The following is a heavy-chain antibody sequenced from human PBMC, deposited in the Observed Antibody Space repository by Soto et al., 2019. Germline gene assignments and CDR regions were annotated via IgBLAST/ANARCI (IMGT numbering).Heavy chain of an antibody. Sequence: SVKVSCKASGGTFSSYAISWVRQAPGQGLEWMGGIIPIFGTANYAQKFQGRVTITADESTSTAYIELSSLRSEDTAVYYCASRAPYGSGNYYGMDVWGQGTTVTVSS. D-gene: IGHD3-10*01. CDR3: ASRAPYGSGNYYGMDV. CDR2: IIPIFGTA. CDR1: GGTFSSYA. J-gene: IGHJ6*02. V-gene: IGHV1-69*13.